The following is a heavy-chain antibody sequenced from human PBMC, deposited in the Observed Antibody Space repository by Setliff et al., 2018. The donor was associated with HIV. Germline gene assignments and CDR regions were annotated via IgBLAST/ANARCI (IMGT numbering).Heavy chain of an antibody. CDR1: GYTFTDYY. J-gene: IGHJ3*02. V-gene: IGHV1-69-2*01. CDR3: ATVKGSGLDI. CDR2: VDPEDGET. D-gene: IGHD3-3*01. Sequence: ASVKVSCKASGYTFTDYYMHWVQQAPGKGLEWMGRVDPEDGETIYAEKFQGRVTITADTSTDTAYMELSSLRSEDTAVYYCATVKGSGLDIWGQGTMVTVSS.